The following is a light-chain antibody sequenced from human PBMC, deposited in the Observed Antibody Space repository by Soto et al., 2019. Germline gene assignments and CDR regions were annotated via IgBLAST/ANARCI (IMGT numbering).Light chain of an antibody. CDR3: SSYTSSSTLNV. V-gene: IGLV2-14*01. J-gene: IGLJ1*01. Sequence: QSVLTQPASVSGSPGQSITISCTGTSSDVGGYNYVSWYQQHPGKAPKLMIYEVSNRPSGVSNRFSGSKSGNTAPLTISGLQAEDEADYYCSSYTSSSTLNVFXTGTKVTVL. CDR2: EVS. CDR1: SSDVGGYNY.